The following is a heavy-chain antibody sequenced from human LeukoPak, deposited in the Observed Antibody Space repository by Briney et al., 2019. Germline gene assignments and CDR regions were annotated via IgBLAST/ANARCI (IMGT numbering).Heavy chain of an antibody. V-gene: IGHV1-18*01. J-gene: IGHJ4*02. Sequence: GASVKVSCKASGYTFTSYGISWVRQAPGQGLEWMGWISAYNGNTNYAQKLQGRVTMTTDTSTSTAYMELSSLRSEDTAVYYCATASRRDLGYCSGGSCKVLDYWGQGTLVTVSS. CDR1: GYTFTSYG. CDR2: ISAYNGNT. CDR3: ATASRRDLGYCSGGSCKVLDY. D-gene: IGHD2-15*01.